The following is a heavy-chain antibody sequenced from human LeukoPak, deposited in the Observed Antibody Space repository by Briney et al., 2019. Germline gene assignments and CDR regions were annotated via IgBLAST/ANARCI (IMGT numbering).Heavy chain of an antibody. J-gene: IGHJ4*02. CDR2: IKQDGSEK. CDR3: ARDGGTSGYYKIDY. CDR1: GFIFSSYW. D-gene: IGHD3-22*01. Sequence: PGGSLRLSCAASGFIFSSYWMSWVRQAPGKGLEWVANIKQDGSEKYYVDSVKGRFTVSRDNAKNSLHLQMNSLRAEDTAVYYCARDGGTSGYYKIDYWGQGTLVTVSS. V-gene: IGHV3-7*01.